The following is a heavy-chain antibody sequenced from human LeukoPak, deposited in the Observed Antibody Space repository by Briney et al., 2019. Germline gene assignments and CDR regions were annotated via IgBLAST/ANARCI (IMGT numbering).Heavy chain of an antibody. Sequence: SETLSLTCTVSGGSISSYYWSWIRQPPGKGLEWIGYIYYSGSTNYNPSLKSRVTISVDTSKNQFSLKLSSVTAADTAVYYCARYYWSGYYAGYGMDVWGQGTTVTVSS. D-gene: IGHD3-3*01. CDR3: ARYYWSGYYAGYGMDV. V-gene: IGHV4-59*01. CDR2: IYYSGST. J-gene: IGHJ6*02. CDR1: GGSISSYY.